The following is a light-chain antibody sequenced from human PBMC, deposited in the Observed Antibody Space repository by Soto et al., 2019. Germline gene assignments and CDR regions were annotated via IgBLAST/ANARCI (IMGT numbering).Light chain of an antibody. CDR3: VLYIGSVVV. J-gene: IGLJ2*01. CDR1: SGSVYTSYY. CDR2: RTN. V-gene: IGLV8-61*01. Sequence: QTVVTQEPSFSVSPGGTVTLTCGLSSGSVYTSYYPSWYQQTPGQAPRTLIYRTNTRSSGVPDRFSGSILGNKAALTITGAQADDESDYYCVLYIGSVVVFGGGTKLTVL.